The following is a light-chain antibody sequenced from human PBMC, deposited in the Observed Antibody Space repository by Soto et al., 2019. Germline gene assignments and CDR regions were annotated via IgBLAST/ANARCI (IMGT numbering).Light chain of an antibody. CDR1: SSDVGGYNY. J-gene: IGLJ1*01. CDR2: DVS. CDR3: CSYAGSYTHV. Sequence: QSALTQARSVSGSPGQSVTISCTGTSSDVGGYNYVSWYQQHPGKAPKLMIYDVSKRPSGVPDRFSGSKSGNTASLTISGLQAEDEADYHCCSYAGSYTHVFGTGTKLTVL. V-gene: IGLV2-11*01.